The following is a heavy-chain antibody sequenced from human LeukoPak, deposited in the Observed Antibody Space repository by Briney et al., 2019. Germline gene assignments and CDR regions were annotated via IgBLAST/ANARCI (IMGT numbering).Heavy chain of an antibody. J-gene: IGHJ4*02. V-gene: IGHV3-21*01. CDR2: VNTVSSYI. D-gene: IGHD3-22*01. Sequence: GGSLRLSCAASGFTFSDYSMNWVRQAPGKGLEWVAAVNTVSSYIYYADSMRGRFTISRDNAKNSLFLQMNSLRAEDTAVYYCARLRRNSDRSDFFYYYDHWGQGTLVTVSS. CDR1: GFTFSDYS. CDR3: ARLRRNSDRSDFFYYYDH.